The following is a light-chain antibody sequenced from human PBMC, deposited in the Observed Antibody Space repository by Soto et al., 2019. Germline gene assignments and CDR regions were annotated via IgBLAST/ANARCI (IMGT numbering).Light chain of an antibody. J-gene: IGLJ2*01. V-gene: IGLV4-69*01. CDR3: QTWGTGYVV. Sequence: QLVLTQSPSASASLGASVKLTCTLSSGHSSYSIAWHQQQPDKGPRYLMKLNSGGSHSKGDGIPDRFSGSSSGAERYLTNSSLQSEDEADYYCQTWGTGYVVFGGGTKLTVL. CDR2: LNSGGSH. CDR1: SGHSSYS.